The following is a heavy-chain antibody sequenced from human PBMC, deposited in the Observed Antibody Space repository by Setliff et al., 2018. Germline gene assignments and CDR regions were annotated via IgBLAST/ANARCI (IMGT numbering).Heavy chain of an antibody. V-gene: IGHV4-34*01. CDR3: ARLWISYESNTYFYPKYFDF. J-gene: IGHJ4*02. D-gene: IGHD3-22*01. CDR1: GGSFSTYY. CDR2: INHSGST. Sequence: SETLSLTCAVYGGSFSTYYWIWIRQPPGKGLEWIGEINHSGSTNYNPSLKSRVTISVDTSKNQFSLRLNSVTAADTAVYYCARLWISYESNTYFYPKYFDFWGQGTLVTSPQ.